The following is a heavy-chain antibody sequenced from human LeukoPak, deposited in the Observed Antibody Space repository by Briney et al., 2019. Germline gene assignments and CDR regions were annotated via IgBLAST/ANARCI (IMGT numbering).Heavy chain of an antibody. CDR3: AKTLNSGWLYYFDF. D-gene: IGHD6-19*01. J-gene: IGHJ4*02. CDR2: ISGSGDST. CDR1: GFSFSFYA. Sequence: PGGSLRLSCAASGFSFSFYAMRWVRQAPGKGLEWVSGISGSGDSTYYADSVKGRFTISRDNSKNTLYLQMNSPRAEDTAVYYCAKTLNSGWLYYFDFWGQGTLVTVSS. V-gene: IGHV3-23*01.